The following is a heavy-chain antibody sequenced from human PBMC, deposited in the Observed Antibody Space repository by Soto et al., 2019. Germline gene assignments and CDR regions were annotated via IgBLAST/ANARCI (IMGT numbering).Heavy chain of an antibody. CDR3: ARTYGSVYPAFDS. CDR2: VNPIVSMS. V-gene: IGHV1-69*02. J-gene: IGHJ4*02. D-gene: IGHD2-8*01. Sequence: QVQLVQSGAEVKRPGSSVKVSCKASGDTFNFYSINWVRQAPGLGLEWMGRVNPIVSMSNYAQKFQGRVTMTADKSTSTAYMELSTLPSEHTAIYYCARTYGSVYPAFDSWGQGALVTVSS. CDR1: GDTFNFYS.